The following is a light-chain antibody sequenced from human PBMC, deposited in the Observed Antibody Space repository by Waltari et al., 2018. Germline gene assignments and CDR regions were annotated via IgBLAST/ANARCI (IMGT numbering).Light chain of an antibody. V-gene: IGKV3-20*01. J-gene: IGKJ1*01. CDR2: DAS. Sequence: EIMLTQSPGTLSLSPGERATLSCRASQSISRYLAWYPHKPGQAPRLLIYDASSRATGIPDRFSGSGSGTDFSLTISRLEPEDFAVYYCQKYGSLPATFGQGTKVEIK. CDR1: QSISRY. CDR3: QKYGSLPAT.